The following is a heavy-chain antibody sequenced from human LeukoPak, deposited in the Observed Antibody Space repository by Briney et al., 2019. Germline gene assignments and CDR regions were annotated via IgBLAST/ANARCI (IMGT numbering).Heavy chain of an antibody. D-gene: IGHD5-18*01. Sequence: SETLSLTCAVYGGSFSGYHWSWIRQPPGKGLEWIGEINHSGSTNYNPSLKSRVTISVDTSKNQFSLKLSSVTAADTAVYYCALSGYSNSDTAYYDRDYYYYYYMDVWGKGTTVTVSS. V-gene: IGHV4-34*01. CDR3: ALSGYSNSDTAYYDRDYYYYYYMDV. CDR2: INHSGST. CDR1: GGSFSGYH. J-gene: IGHJ6*03.